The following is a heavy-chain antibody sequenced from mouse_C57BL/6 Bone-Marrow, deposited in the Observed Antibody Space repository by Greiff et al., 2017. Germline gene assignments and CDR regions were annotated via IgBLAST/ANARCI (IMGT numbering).Heavy chain of an antibody. CDR1: GFNIKNTY. V-gene: IGHV14-3*01. J-gene: IGHJ3*01. D-gene: IGHD1-1*01. Sequence: EVQLQESVAELVRPGASVKLSCTASGFNIKNTYMHWVKQRPEQGLEWIGRIDPANGNTKYAPKFQGKATITADTYSNTAYLQLSSLTSEDTAIYYCARPYYYGSSPWFAYWGQGTLVTVSA. CDR3: ARPYYYGSSPWFAY. CDR2: IDPANGNT.